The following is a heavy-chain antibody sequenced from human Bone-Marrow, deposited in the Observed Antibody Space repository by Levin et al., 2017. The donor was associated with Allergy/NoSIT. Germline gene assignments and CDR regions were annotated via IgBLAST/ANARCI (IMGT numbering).Heavy chain of an antibody. CDR3: ARAGGRAVADSFDY. J-gene: IGHJ4*02. V-gene: IGHV3-33*01. Sequence: SCAASGFTFSSFGMHWVHHTPGKGLEWVAIIWNDGSKIFYADSVKGRFIISRDNSKNTLYLQMNTLRADDTGVYYCARAGGRAVADSFDYWGQGTLVTISS. CDR2: IWNDGSKI. CDR1: GFTFSSFG. D-gene: IGHD6-19*01.